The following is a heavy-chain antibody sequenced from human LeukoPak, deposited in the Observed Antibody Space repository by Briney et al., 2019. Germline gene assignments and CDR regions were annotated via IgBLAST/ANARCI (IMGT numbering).Heavy chain of an antibody. CDR2: IIPILGIA. V-gene: IGHV1-69*04. CDR1: GGTFSSYA. D-gene: IGHD6-19*01. CDR3: AIWRGGSGWYEDAFDI. J-gene: IGHJ3*02. Sequence: SVRVSCKASGGTFSSYAISWVRQAPGQGLEWMGRIIPILGIANYAQKFQGRVTITADKSTSTAYMELSSLRSDDTAVYYCAIWRGGSGWYEDAFDIWGQGTMVTVSS.